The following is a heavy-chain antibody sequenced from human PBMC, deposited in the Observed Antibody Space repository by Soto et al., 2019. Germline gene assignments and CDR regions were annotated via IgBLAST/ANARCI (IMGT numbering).Heavy chain of an antibody. J-gene: IGHJ4*02. CDR2: IIPVLGIA. CDR1: GGTFSSYT. V-gene: IGHV1-69*02. D-gene: IGHD3-10*01. Sequence: SVKVSCKASGGTFSSYTISWVRQAPGQGLEWMGRIIPVLGIANYAQKFQGRVTITADKSTSTAYMELSSLRSEDTAFYYCATSYGSGYRAFDYWGQGALVTVSS. CDR3: ATSYGSGYRAFDY.